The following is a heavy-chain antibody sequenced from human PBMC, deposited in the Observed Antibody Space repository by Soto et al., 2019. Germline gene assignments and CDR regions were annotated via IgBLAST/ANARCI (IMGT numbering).Heavy chain of an antibody. CDR3: ARGYIVVVPAAMKRSPNYYYYGMDV. CDR2: IIPIFGTA. D-gene: IGHD2-2*01. V-gene: IGHV1-69*13. Sequence: SVKVSCKASGGTFSSYAISWVRQAPGQGLEWMGGIIPIFGTANYAQKFQGRVTITADESTSTAYMELSSLRSEDTAVYYCARGYIVVVPAAMKRSPNYYYYGMDVWGQGTTVTVSS. CDR1: GGTFSSYA. J-gene: IGHJ6*02.